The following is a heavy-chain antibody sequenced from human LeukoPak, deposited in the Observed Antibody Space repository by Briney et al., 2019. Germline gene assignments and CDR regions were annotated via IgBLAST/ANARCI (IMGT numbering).Heavy chain of an antibody. CDR3: AREGGGYSYGHGRDDAFDI. CDR1: GGSFSGCY. J-gene: IGHJ3*02. CDR2: INHSGST. D-gene: IGHD5-18*01. V-gene: IGHV4-34*01. Sequence: SETLSLTCAVYGGSFSGCYWSWIRQPPGKGLEWIGEINHSGSTNYNPSLKSRVTISVDTSKNQFSLKLSSVTAADTAVYYCAREGGGYSYGHGRDDAFDIWGQGTMVTVSS.